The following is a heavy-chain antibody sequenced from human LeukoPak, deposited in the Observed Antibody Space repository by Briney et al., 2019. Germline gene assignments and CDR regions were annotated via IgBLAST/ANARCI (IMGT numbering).Heavy chain of an antibody. CDR3: ARDGGPYAYNWFDP. D-gene: IGHD3-16*01. V-gene: IGHV4-59*01. CDR2: IYYSGST. CDR1: GGSISSYY. Sequence: SETLSLTCTVSGGSISSYYWSWIRQPPGKGLEWIGYIYYSGSTNYNPSLKSRVTISVDTSKNQFSLKLSSVTAADTAVYYCARDGGPYAYNWFDPWGQGTLVTVSS. J-gene: IGHJ5*02.